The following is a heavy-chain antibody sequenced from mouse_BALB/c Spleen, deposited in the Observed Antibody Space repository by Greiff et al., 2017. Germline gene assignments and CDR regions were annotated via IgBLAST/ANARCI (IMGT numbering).Heavy chain of an antibody. J-gene: IGHJ3*01. D-gene: IGHD2-1*01. Sequence: EVMLVESGGGLVKLGGSLKLSCAASGFTFSSYYMSWVRQTPEKRLELVAAINSNGGSTYYPDTVKGRFTISRDNAKNTLYLQMSSLKSEDTALYYCARQDGNWAWFAYWGQGTLVTVSA. CDR1: GFTFSSYY. V-gene: IGHV5-6-2*01. CDR2: INSNGGST. CDR3: ARQDGNWAWFAY.